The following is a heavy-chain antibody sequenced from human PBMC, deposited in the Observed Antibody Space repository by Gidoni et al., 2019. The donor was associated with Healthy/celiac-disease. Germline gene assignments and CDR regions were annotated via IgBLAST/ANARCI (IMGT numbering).Heavy chain of an antibody. CDR1: GGSISSYY. V-gene: IGHV4-59*01. CDR2: IYYSGST. CDR3: ARVRASRPYNWFDP. J-gene: IGHJ5*02. Sequence: QVQLQESGPGLVKPSETLSLTCTVSGGSISSYYWSWIRQPPGKGLEWLGYIYYSGSTNYNPSLKSRVTISVDTSKNQFSLKLSSVTAADTAVYYCARVRASRPYNWFDPWGQGTLVTVSS.